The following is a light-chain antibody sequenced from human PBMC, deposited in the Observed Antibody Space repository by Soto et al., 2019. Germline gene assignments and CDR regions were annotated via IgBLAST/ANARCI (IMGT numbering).Light chain of an antibody. CDR2: AAS. V-gene: IGKV1-39*01. CDR3: QQSFKTPLA. Sequence: DIQMTQSPSSLSASVGDRVTITCRASQSISSYVNWYQQKPGKAPRLLISAASTLQSGVPSRFSGCGSGTDFPLTISSLQPEDFATYYCQQSFKTPLAFGQGTRLEIE. CDR1: QSISSY. J-gene: IGKJ5*01.